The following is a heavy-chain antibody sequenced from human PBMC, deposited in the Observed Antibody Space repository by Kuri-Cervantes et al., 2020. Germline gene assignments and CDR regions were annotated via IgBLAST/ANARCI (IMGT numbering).Heavy chain of an antibody. CDR3: ARAQWLKGVGDY. CDR2: IYSGGST. CDR1: GYTFTSYG. V-gene: IGHV3-66*01. D-gene: IGHD6-19*01. J-gene: IGHJ4*02. Sequence: SCKASGYTFTSYGMHWVRQAPGKGLEWVSVIYSGGSTYYADSVKGRFTISRDNSKNTPYLQMNSLRAEDTAVYYCARAQWLKGVGDYRGQGTLVTVSS.